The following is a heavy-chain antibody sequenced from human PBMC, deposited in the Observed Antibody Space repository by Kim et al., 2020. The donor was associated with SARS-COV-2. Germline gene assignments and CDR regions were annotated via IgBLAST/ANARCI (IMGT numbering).Heavy chain of an antibody. V-gene: IGHV3-9*01. CDR3: AKDGGLHSLFAYFDA. CDR2: ISWNGGSI. Sequence: GGSLRLSCEASGFNFGNHAMHWVRQTPGKGLEWVAGISWNGGSIDYGDSVKGRFTITRDNAESSVYLQMNSLRADDTAMYYCAKDGGLHSLFAYFDAWG. CDR1: GFNFGNHA. D-gene: IGHD3-3*01. J-gene: IGHJ5*01.